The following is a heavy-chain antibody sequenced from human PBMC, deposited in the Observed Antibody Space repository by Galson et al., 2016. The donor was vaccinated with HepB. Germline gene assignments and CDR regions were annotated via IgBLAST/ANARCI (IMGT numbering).Heavy chain of an antibody. CDR3: ARHPYGMDV. V-gene: IGHV5-51*01. J-gene: IGHJ6*02. Sequence: QSGAEVKKPGESLKISCKGSGYIFSNYWIAWVRQMPGKGLEWMGIIYPGDSDTIYSPSSQGQVTIAADKSINTAYLQWSSLKASDTAMYYCARHPYGMDVWGRGTTVTVSS. CDR1: GYIFSNYW. CDR2: IYPGDSDT.